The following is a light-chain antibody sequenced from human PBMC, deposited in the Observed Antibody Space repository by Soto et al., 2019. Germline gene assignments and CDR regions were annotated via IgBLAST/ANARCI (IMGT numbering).Light chain of an antibody. CDR3: RQGTRWPYS. CDR2: KVS. Sequence: DVVMTQSPLSLPVTLGQSASISCRSSQSLVYSDGNTYLNWFQLRPGQSPRRLISKVSNRDSGVPDRFSGSGSVTDFTLTISGVEADDVGLYYCRQGTRWPYSFGPGTKLEF. CDR1: QSLVYSDGNTY. V-gene: IGKV2-30*01. J-gene: IGKJ2*01.